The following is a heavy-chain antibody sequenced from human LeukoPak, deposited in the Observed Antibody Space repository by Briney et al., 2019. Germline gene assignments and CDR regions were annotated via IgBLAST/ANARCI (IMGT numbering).Heavy chain of an antibody. Sequence: PSETLSLTCAVYGGSFSGYYWSWIRQPPGKGLEWIGEINHSGSTNYNPSLKSRVTISVDTSKNQFSLKLSSVTAADTAVYYCARQVIKYYYGSGSYYALSYYYYYGMDVWGQGTTVTVSS. CDR2: INHSGST. J-gene: IGHJ6*02. CDR3: ARQVIKYYYGSGSYYALSYYYYYGMDV. CDR1: GGSFSGYY. D-gene: IGHD3-10*01. V-gene: IGHV4-34*01.